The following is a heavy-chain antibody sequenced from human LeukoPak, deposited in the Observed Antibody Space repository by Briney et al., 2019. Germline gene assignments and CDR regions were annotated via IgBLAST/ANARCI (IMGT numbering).Heavy chain of an antibody. CDR2: VYDSGST. D-gene: IGHD3-16*02. V-gene: IGHV4-59*01. CDR1: GGSTSNKY. CDR3: ARAYRGFTPGWFDD. Sequence: SETLSLTCTVSGGSTSNKYWSWLRQPPGKGLEWIGYVYDSGSTNYNPSLWSQVPMSVAPSRNQVSLKLSSVTAAATAVYFCARAYRGFTPGWFDDWGQGVLVTVSS. J-gene: IGHJ4*02.